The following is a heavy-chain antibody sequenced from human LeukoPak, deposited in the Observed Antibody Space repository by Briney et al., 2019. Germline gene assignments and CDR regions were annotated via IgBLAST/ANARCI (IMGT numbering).Heavy chain of an antibody. V-gene: IGHV3-30*18. CDR3: AKDGRIAVAGPTFFDY. J-gene: IGHJ4*02. CDR1: GFTFSSYG. D-gene: IGHD6-19*01. CDR2: ISYDGSNK. Sequence: GGSLRLSCAASGFTFSSYGMHWVRQAPGKGLEWVAVISYDGSNKYYADSVKGRFTISRDNSKNTLYLQMNSLRAEDTAVYYCAKDGRIAVAGPTFFDYWGQGTLVTVSS.